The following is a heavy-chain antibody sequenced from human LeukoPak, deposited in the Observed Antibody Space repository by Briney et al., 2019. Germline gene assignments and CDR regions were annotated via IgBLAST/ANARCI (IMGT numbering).Heavy chain of an antibody. Sequence: SETLSLTCSVSSGSIISNNDYWGWLRQPPGKGLEWIATIHYSGRTYYNPSLKSRGTISVDTSQNQFSLRLSSLTAADTAVYYCARILARQFTSFSDSSPYTYYYMDVWGKGTTVTVSS. D-gene: IGHD2/OR15-2a*01. CDR3: ARILARQFTSFSDSSPYTYYYMDV. V-gene: IGHV4-39*07. J-gene: IGHJ6*03. CDR1: SGSIISNNDY. CDR2: IHYSGRT.